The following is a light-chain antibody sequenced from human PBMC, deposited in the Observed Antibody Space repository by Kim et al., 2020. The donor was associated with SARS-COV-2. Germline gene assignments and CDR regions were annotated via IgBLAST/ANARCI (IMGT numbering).Light chain of an antibody. V-gene: IGKV1-39*01. CDR3: QQGYST. Sequence: DIQMTQSPSSLSASVGDRVTITFRASQSISTYLNWYQQKPGKAPKLLIYAASSLASGVPSRFSGSGSGTDFALTISSLQPEDFATYYCQQGYSTFGQGTKLEI. CDR2: AAS. J-gene: IGKJ2*01. CDR1: QSISTY.